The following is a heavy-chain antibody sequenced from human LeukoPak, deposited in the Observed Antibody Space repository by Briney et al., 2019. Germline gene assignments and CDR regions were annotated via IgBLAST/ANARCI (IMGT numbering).Heavy chain of an antibody. CDR1: GYTFTSYG. V-gene: IGHV1-18*01. D-gene: IGHD6-13*01. CDR2: ISAYNGNT. J-gene: IGHJ4*02. Sequence: GASVKVSCKASGYTFTSYGISWVRQAPGQGLEGRGGISAYNGNTNYAQKLQGRVTMTTDTSTSTAYMELRSLRSDDTAVYYCARGSGIAAAGTLLLDYWGQGTLVTVSS. CDR3: ARGSGIAAAGTLLLDY.